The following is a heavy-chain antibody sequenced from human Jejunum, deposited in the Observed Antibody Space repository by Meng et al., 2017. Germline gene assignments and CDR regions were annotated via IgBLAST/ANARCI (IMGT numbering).Heavy chain of an antibody. CDR3: ARGVGDIRVGFDY. Sequence: QVHLQRSGPGPVKPSGALSLTCEVSGDSISSTNWWDWLRQPPGKGLEWIGEIYHSGRTNFNPSLESRVTISVDESKSQFSLTLNSVTAADTAVYYCARGVGDIRVGFDYWGQGILVTVSS. CDR2: IYHSGRT. V-gene: IGHV4-4*02. D-gene: IGHD5-12*01. J-gene: IGHJ4*02. CDR1: GDSISSTNW.